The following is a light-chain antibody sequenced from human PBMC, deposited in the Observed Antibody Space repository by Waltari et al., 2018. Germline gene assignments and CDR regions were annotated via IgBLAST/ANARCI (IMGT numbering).Light chain of an antibody. CDR2: LGS. J-gene: IGKJ1*01. CDR1: QSLLHSNGYNY. CDR3: MQALQTPPWT. Sequence: DIVMTQSPLSLPVTPGEPASIYCMSSQSLLHSNGYNYLDWYLQKPGQSPQLLIYLGSNRASGVPDRFSGSGSGTDFTLKISRVEAEDVGVYYCMQALQTPPWTFGQGTKVEIK. V-gene: IGKV2-28*01.